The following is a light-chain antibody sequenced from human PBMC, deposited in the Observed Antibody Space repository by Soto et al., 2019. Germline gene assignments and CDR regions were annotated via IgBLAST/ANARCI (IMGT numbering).Light chain of an antibody. J-gene: IGKJ1*01. CDR2: DAS. V-gene: IGKV1-5*01. CDR3: QQYNHYWS. Sequence: DIQMTQSPSTLSASVGDRVTMTCRASQTINTWLAWYQQKPGKAPKVLIFDASSLKTGVQSRFSGSGSGTEFTLTISSLQPDDFATYYCQQYNHYWSFGQGTTGDIK. CDR1: QTINTW.